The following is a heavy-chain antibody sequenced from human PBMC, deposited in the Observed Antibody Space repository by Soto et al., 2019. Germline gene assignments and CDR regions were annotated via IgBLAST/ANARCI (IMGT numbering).Heavy chain of an antibody. J-gene: IGHJ4*02. V-gene: IGHV1-3*01. CDR1: GYTFTSYA. D-gene: IGHD3-3*01. CDR2: INAGNGNT. Sequence: ASVKVSGKASGYTFTSYAMQWLRQAPGQRLEWMGWINAGNGNTKYSQKFQGRVTITRDTSASTAYMELSSLRSEDTAVYYCAREVRPGVRFLEWLPGFLYWGQGTLVTVSS. CDR3: AREVRPGVRFLEWLPGFLY.